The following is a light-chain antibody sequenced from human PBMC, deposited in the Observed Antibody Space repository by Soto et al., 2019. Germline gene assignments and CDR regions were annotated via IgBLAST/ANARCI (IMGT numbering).Light chain of an antibody. CDR3: GTWDSSLSALYV. CDR2: ENN. V-gene: IGLV1-51*02. CDR1: SSNIGNNY. J-gene: IGLJ1*01. Sequence: QSVLTQPPSVSAAPGQKVTISCSGSSSNIGNNYVSWYQQLPGTAPKLLIYENNKRPSGIPDRFSGSKSGTSATLGITGLQTGDEADYCCGTWDSSLSALYVFGTGTKVTVL.